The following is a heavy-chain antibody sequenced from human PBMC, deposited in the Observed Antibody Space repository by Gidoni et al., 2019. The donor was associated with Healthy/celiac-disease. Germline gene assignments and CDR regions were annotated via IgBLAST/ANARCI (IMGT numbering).Heavy chain of an antibody. V-gene: IGHV3-30-3*01. Sequence: QVQLVESGGGVVQPGRSLRLACAASGFPFSSYAMHWVRQAPGKGLEWVAVISYDGSNKYYADSVKGRFTISRDNSKNTLYLQMNSLRAEDTAVYYCARGYSSSWYVDYWGQGTLVTVSS. J-gene: IGHJ4*02. CDR2: ISYDGSNK. CDR1: GFPFSSYA. D-gene: IGHD6-13*01. CDR3: ARGYSSSWYVDY.